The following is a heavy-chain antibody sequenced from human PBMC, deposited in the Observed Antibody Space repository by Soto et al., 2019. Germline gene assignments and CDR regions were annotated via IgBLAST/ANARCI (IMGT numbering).Heavy chain of an antibody. Sequence: ASAKVSWKVSGYTLTELSMHWVRQAPGKGLEWMGGFDPEDGETIYAQKFQGRVTMTEDTSTDTAYMELSSLRSEDTAVYYCATVGYDSSGYYPPWGQGTLVTVSS. V-gene: IGHV1-24*01. D-gene: IGHD3-22*01. CDR1: GYTLTELS. J-gene: IGHJ5*02. CDR2: FDPEDGET. CDR3: ATVGYDSSGYYPP.